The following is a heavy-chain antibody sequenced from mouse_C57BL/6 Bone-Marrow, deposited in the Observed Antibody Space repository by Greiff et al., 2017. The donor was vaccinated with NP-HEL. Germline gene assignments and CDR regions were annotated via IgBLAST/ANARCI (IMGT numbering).Heavy chain of an antibody. CDR2: ISSGGSYT. CDR1: GFTFSSYG. J-gene: IGHJ3*01. CDR3: ASYYGSSP. D-gene: IGHD1-1*01. Sequence: DVKLVESGGDLVKPGGSLKLSCAASGFTFSSYGMSWVRQTPDKRLEWVATISSGGSYTYYPDSVKGRFTISRDNAKNTLYLQMSSLKSEDTAMYYCASYYGSSPWGQGTLVTVSA. V-gene: IGHV5-6*02.